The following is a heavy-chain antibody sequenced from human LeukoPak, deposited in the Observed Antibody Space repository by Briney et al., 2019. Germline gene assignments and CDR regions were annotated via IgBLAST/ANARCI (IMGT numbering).Heavy chain of an antibody. V-gene: IGHV3-48*01. Sequence: GGSLRLSCAASGFTFSSYSMNWVRQAPGKGLEWVSYISSSSSTIYYADSVKGRFTISRDNAKNSLYLQMNSLRAEDTAVYYCASAGYSSGWYLYYWGQGTPVTVSS. CDR2: ISSSSSTI. CDR1: GFTFSSYS. D-gene: IGHD6-19*01. CDR3: ASAGYSSGWYLYY. J-gene: IGHJ4*02.